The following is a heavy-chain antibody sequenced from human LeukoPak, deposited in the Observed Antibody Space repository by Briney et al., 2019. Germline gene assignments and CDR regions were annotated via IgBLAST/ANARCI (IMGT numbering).Heavy chain of an antibody. Sequence: SQTLSLTCTVSGGSISSGGYYWSWIRQPPGKGLEWIGYIYYSGSTNYNPSLKSRVTISVDTSKNQFSLKLSSVTAADTAVYYCARDRLDWMDYGMDVWGQGTTVTVSS. CDR2: IYYSGST. CDR3: ARDRLDWMDYGMDV. D-gene: IGHD1-1*01. J-gene: IGHJ6*02. V-gene: IGHV4-61*08. CDR1: GGSISSGGYY.